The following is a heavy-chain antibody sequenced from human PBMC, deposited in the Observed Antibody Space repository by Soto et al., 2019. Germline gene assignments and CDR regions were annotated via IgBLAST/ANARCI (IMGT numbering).Heavy chain of an antibody. CDR1: GGAISSYY. V-gene: IGHV4-59*01. CDR2: IYYSGST. CDR3: ARGTSGIVVVPAAMHYYYYYMDV. J-gene: IGHJ6*03. D-gene: IGHD2-2*01. Sequence: SETLYLTCTDSGGAISSYYWSWIRHPPGKGLEWIGYIYYSGSTNYNPSLKSRVTISVDTSKNQFSLKLSSVTAADTAVYYCARGTSGIVVVPAAMHYYYYYMDVWGKGTTVTVSS.